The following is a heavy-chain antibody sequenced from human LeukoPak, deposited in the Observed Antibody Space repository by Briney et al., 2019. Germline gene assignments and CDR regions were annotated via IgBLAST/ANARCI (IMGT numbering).Heavy chain of an antibody. Sequence: SVKVSCKASGGTFSSYAISWVRQAPGQGLEWMGRIIPILGIANYAQKFQGRVTITADKSTSTAYMELSSLRSEDTAVYYCARYRRDGYNFPFDYWGQGTLVTVSS. CDR1: GGTFSSYA. V-gene: IGHV1-69*04. J-gene: IGHJ4*02. CDR3: ARYRRDGYNFPFDY. CDR2: IIPILGIA. D-gene: IGHD5-12*01.